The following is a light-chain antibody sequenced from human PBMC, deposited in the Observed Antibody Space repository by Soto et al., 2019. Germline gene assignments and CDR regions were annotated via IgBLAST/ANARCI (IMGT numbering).Light chain of an antibody. CDR3: CSYAGSSSHVV. CDR2: EVS. CDR1: SSDVGGYNH. J-gene: IGLJ2*01. V-gene: IGLV2-23*02. Sequence: QSALTQPASVSGSPGQSITISCTGTSSDVGGYNHVSWYQQHPGKAPKLMIYEVSKRPSGVSNRFSGSKSGNTASLTISGLQAEDDADYYCCSYAGSSSHVVFGGGTQLTVL.